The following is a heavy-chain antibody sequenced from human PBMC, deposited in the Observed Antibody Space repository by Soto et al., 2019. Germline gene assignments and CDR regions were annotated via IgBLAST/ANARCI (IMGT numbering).Heavy chain of an antibody. CDR3: AHRVNYNSYWDVGWFDP. CDR2: IYWDNDR. Sequence: QITLKESGPTLLEPTQTLTLTCSFSGFSLTTSGVGVGWLRQAPGKALECLGIIYWDNDRRYNPSLKSRLSITKDTSKNQVVLTMTYMEPADTAIYFCAHRVNYNSYWDVGWFDPWGQGTLVTVS. CDR1: GFSLTTSGVG. D-gene: IGHD2-8*02. V-gene: IGHV2-5*02. J-gene: IGHJ5*02.